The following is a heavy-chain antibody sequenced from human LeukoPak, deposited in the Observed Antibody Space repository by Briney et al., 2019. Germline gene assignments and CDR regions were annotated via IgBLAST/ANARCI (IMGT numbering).Heavy chain of an antibody. J-gene: IGHJ4*02. V-gene: IGHV4-61*01. CDR2: IYYSGST. D-gene: IGHD3-9*01. CDR3: ARTRYFDWFAY. CDR1: GGSVSSGSYY. Sequence: SETLSLTCTVSGGSVSSGSYYWSWIRQPPGKGLEWIGYIYYSGSTNYNPSLKSRVTISVDTSKNQFSLKLSSVTAADTAVYYCARTRYFDWFAYWGQGTLVTVSS.